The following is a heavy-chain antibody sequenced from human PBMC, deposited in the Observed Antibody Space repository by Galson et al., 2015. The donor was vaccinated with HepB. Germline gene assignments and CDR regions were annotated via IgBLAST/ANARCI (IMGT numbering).Heavy chain of an antibody. J-gene: IGHJ4*02. Sequence: SVKVSCKASGGTFSSYAISWVRQAPGQGLEWMGGIIPTFGTANYAQKFQGRVTITADESTSTAYMELSSLRSEDTAVYYCARWDNCSSTSCYFDYWGQGTLVTVSS. CDR1: GGTFSSYA. CDR3: ARWDNCSSTSCYFDY. D-gene: IGHD2-2*01. V-gene: IGHV1-69*13. CDR2: IIPTFGTA.